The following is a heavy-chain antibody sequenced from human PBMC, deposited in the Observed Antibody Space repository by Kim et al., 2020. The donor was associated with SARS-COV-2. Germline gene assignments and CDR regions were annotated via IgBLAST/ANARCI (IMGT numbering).Heavy chain of an antibody. CDR3: VREEQLGNYYYYMDV. Sequence: DSGKGRFNISRDNAKNSLYLQMNSLRAEDTAVYYCVREEQLGNYYYYMDVWGKGTTVTVSS. J-gene: IGHJ6*03. D-gene: IGHD6-13*01. V-gene: IGHV3-11*01.